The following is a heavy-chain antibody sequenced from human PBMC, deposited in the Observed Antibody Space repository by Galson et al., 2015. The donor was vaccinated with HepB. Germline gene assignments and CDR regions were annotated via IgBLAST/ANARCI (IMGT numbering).Heavy chain of an antibody. Sequence: WVRQAPGKGLEWVGRIKTKIEDATTDYAAPVKGRFIISRDDTKTTLYLQMNSLKIEDTAVYYCTTTKVSGSYSTYWGQGTLVTVSS. D-gene: IGHD3-10*01. CDR2: IKTKIEDATT. CDR3: TTTKVSGSYSTY. V-gene: IGHV3-15*01. J-gene: IGHJ4*02.